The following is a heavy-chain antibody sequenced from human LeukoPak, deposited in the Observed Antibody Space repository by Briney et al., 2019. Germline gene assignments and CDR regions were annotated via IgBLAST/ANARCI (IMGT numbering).Heavy chain of an antibody. V-gene: IGHV3-48*04. J-gene: IGHJ3*02. CDR3: AGDGSGAFDI. Sequence: QTGGSLRLSCAASGFTFSSYAMSWVRQAPGKGLEWVSYISSSGSTIYYADSVKGRFTISRDNAKNLLYLQMNSLRAEDTAVYYCAGDGSGAFDIWGQGTMVTVSS. CDR1: GFTFSSYA. D-gene: IGHD3-10*01. CDR2: ISSSGSTI.